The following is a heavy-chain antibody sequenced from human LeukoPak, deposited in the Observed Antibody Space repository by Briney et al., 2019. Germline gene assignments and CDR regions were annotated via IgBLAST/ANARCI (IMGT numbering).Heavy chain of an antibody. J-gene: IGHJ4*02. V-gene: IGHV3-23*01. Sequence: PGGSLRLSCAASGFTFSSYAMRWVRQAPGKGLEWVSSIGGSGSTYYADSVKGRFTNSRDNSKNTLYLQMNSLRAEDTAVYYCAKGVSSPLYYFDYWGQGTLVTVSS. CDR3: AKGVSSPLYYFDY. CDR1: GFTFSSYA. D-gene: IGHD6-13*01. CDR2: IGGSGST.